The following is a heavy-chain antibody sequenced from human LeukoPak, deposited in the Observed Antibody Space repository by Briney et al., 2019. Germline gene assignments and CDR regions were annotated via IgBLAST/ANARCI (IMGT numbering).Heavy chain of an antibody. D-gene: IGHD2-8*01. Sequence: ASVKVSCKASGYTFTSYGISWVRQAPGQGLEWMGWINPNSGGTNYAQKFQGRVTMTRDTSISTAYMELSRLRSDDTAVYYCARGGLRVMVYRLYYMDVWGKGTTVTVSS. CDR1: GYTFTSYG. J-gene: IGHJ6*03. CDR3: ARGGLRVMVYRLYYMDV. V-gene: IGHV1-2*02. CDR2: INPNSGGT.